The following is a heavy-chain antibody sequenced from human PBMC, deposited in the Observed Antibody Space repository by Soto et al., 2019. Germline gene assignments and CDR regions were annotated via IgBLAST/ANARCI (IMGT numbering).Heavy chain of an antibody. J-gene: IGHJ5*02. Sequence: PLETLSLTCNVSGASVSHGYWSWIRQPPGKELEWIGFMYFGGSFNYNPSLTSRATISVETSKNQFSMKLTSVTASDTAVYYCAKVGPYDSGSYMFRYNWFGPWGPGTLVTVSS. D-gene: IGHD3-10*01. CDR1: GASVSHGY. CDR2: MYFGGSF. CDR3: AKVGPYDSGSYMFRYNWFGP. V-gene: IGHV4-59*02.